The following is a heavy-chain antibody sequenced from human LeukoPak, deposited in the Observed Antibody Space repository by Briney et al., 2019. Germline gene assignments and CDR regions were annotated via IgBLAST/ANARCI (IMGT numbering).Heavy chain of an antibody. CDR2: INHRGTT. D-gene: IGHD3-10*01. CDR1: GGSFNVYF. J-gene: IGHJ3*01. CDR3: ARHVGFRENDAFDV. Sequence: SETLSLTCAVYGGSFNVYFWSWIRQPPGKGLEWIGEINHRGTTNYNPSLKTRVTISVDTSKNQLSLKLNSVTAADTAVYYCARHVGFRENDAFDVWGQGTMVTVSS. V-gene: IGHV4-34*01.